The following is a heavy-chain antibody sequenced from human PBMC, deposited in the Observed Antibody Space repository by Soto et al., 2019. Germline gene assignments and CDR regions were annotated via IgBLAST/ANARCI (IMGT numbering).Heavy chain of an antibody. CDR3: ARFDRPAAEYYYYYGMDV. Sequence: SVKVSCKASGGAFSSYAISWVRQAPGQGLEWMGGIIPIFGTANYAQKFQGRVTITADKSTSTAYMELSSLRSEDTAVYYCARFDRPAAEYYYYYGMDVWGQGTTVTVSS. D-gene: IGHD2-2*01. CDR1: GGAFSSYA. J-gene: IGHJ6*02. CDR2: IIPIFGTA. V-gene: IGHV1-69*06.